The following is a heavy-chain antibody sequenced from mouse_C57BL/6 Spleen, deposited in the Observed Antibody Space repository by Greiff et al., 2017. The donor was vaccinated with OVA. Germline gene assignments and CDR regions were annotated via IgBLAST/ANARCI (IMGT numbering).Heavy chain of an antibody. CDR3: TTDYGSSRWFAY. CDR2: IDPEDGDT. D-gene: IGHD1-1*01. Sequence: EVQLQQSGAELVRPGASVKLSCTASGFNIKDYYMHWVKQRPEQGLEWIGRIDPEDGDTEYAPKFQGKATMTADTSSNTAYLQLSSLTSEDTAVYYCTTDYGSSRWFAYWGQGTLVTVSA. V-gene: IGHV14-1*01. J-gene: IGHJ3*01. CDR1: GFNIKDYY.